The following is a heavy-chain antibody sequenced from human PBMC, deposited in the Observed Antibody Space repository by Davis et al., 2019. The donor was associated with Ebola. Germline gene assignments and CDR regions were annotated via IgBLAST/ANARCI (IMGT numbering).Heavy chain of an antibody. CDR2: IGWNSGTI. CDR3: VKDVRAIVEVPSTPEVYFDS. CDR1: GFTFDDYA. D-gene: IGHD2-2*01. V-gene: IGHV3-9*01. Sequence: GGSLRLSCAASGFTFDDYAMHWVRQAPGKGLEWVSGIGWNSGTIGYAGSVKGRFTISRDNAKNSLHLQMNSLRAEDTAFYYCVKDVRAIVEVPSTPEVYFDSWGQGTLVTVSS. J-gene: IGHJ4*02.